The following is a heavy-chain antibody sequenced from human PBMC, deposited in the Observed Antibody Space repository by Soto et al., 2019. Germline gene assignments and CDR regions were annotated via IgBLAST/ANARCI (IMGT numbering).Heavy chain of an antibody. J-gene: IGHJ5*02. CDR1: GGTIRSPDW. CDR3: ARGRGRYSSGWSWFDP. Sequence: PSETLSLTCGVSGGTIRSPDWWTWVRQPPGKGLAWSGEIIQSGSTNYTPSLASRVTISVDKSKNQFSMTLTSVTAADTAVYFCARGRGRYSSGWSWFDPWGQGILVTVSS. D-gene: IGHD6-19*01. V-gene: IGHV4-4*02. CDR2: IIQSGST.